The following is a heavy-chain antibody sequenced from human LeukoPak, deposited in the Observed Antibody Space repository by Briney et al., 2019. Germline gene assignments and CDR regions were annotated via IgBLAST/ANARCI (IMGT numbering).Heavy chain of an antibody. CDR2: ISASGGST. CDR1: GFTFGYFA. D-gene: IGHD3-22*01. V-gene: IGHV3-23*01. CDR3: AREGYYDGVKRYFDY. J-gene: IGHJ4*02. Sequence: GGSLRLSCSTFGFTFGYFALSWVLQAPGKGLEWVSTISASGGSTYYADSVKGRFTISRDDSKNTLYLQLNSLRAEDTAVYSCAREGYYDGVKRYFDYWGQGNLVTVSS.